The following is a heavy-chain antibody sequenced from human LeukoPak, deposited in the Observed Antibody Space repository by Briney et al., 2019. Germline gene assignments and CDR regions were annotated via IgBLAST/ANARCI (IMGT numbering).Heavy chain of an antibody. Sequence: GGSLRLSCAASGLTFSSHAMNWVRQAPGKGLEWVSTISGRSYNTYYADSVKGRFSITRDNSKNTLYLQINSLRAEDTAVYYCAKGGYYDSNGYFRAFDYWGQGTLVIVSS. CDR3: AKGGYYDSNGYFRAFDY. J-gene: IGHJ4*02. D-gene: IGHD3-22*01. V-gene: IGHV3-23*01. CDR1: GLTFSSHA. CDR2: ISGRSYNT.